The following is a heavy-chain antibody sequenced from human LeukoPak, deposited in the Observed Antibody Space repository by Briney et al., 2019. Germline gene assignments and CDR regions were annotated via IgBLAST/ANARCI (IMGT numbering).Heavy chain of an antibody. D-gene: IGHD1-26*01. J-gene: IGHJ3*01. CDR3: ATSPPSGIVVFDV. V-gene: IGHV3-72*01. CDR2: IRNKANSYTT. CDR1: GVTFSDHY. Sequence: GGSLRLSCASSGVTFSDHYMEWVRQAPGKGLKWVGRIRNKANSYTTEYAASVKGRFTISRDDSKNSLYLQMNSLKIEDTAVYYCATSPPSGIVVFDVWGQGTMVTISS.